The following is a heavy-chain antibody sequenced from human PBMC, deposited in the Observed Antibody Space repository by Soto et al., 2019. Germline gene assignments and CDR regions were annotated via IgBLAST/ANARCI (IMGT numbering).Heavy chain of an antibody. CDR2: ISAYNGNT. CDR1: GYTFTSYG. J-gene: IGHJ4*02. CDR3: AIDRGSDALDY. V-gene: IGHV1-18*01. Sequence: QVQLVQAGAEVKKPGPSVKVSCKASGYTFTSYGIIWLRHTPGQGLEWMGWISAYNGNTNSAQKLEGRVTMTTDTATSTAYMELRRLRSDDTAVYYCAIDRGSDALDYWGQGALVTASS. D-gene: IGHD3-16*01.